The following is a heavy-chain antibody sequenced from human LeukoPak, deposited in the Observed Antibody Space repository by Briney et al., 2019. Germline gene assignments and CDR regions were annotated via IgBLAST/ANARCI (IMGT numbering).Heavy chain of an antibody. CDR2: ISSSSSTI. J-gene: IGHJ4*02. CDR1: GITFSRFW. CDR3: AREGPGYSYGSSGY. V-gene: IGHV3-48*02. Sequence: PGGSLRLSCAASGITFSRFWMSWVRQAPGKGLEWVSYISSSSSTIYYADSVKGRFTTSRDNAKNSLYLQMNSLRDEDTAVYYCAREGPGYSYGSSGYWGQGTLVTVSS. D-gene: IGHD5-18*01.